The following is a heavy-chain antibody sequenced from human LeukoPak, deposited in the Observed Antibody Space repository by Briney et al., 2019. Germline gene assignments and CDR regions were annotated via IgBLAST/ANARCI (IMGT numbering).Heavy chain of an antibody. CDR1: GFTVSSNY. CDR3: ARSDDSSGYGPDY. V-gene: IGHV3-53*01. CDR2: IYSGGST. D-gene: IGHD3-22*01. J-gene: IGHJ4*02. Sequence: GGSLRLSCAASGFTVSSNYMSWVRQAPGKGLEWVSVIYSGGSTYYADSVKGRFTVSRDNSKNTLYLQMNSLRAEDTAVYYCARSDDSSGYGPDYWGQGTLVTVSS.